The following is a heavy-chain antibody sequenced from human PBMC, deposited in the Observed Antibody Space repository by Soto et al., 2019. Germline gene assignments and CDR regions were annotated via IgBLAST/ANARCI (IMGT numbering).Heavy chain of an antibody. V-gene: IGHV1-24*01. D-gene: IGHD3-10*01. J-gene: IGHJ4*02. CDR3: ALQTMGIEAATRDYFDY. Sequence: GASVKVSCKVSGYTLTELSMHWVRQAPGKGLEWMGGFDPEDGETIYAQKFQGRVTMTEDTSTDTAYMELSSLRSEDTAVYYCALQTMGIEAATRDYFDYWGQGTLVTVSS. CDR2: FDPEDGET. CDR1: GYTLTELS.